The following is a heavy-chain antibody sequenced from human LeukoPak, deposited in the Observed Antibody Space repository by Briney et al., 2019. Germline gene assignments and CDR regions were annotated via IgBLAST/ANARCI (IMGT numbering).Heavy chain of an antibody. CDR2: IYSGYSDT. V-gene: IGHV5-51*01. Sequence: GESPKISCKGSGYSFTSYCIGWVRQMPGKGLEWMVIIYSGYSDTRYSPSFQGQVTISADKSISTAYLPWSSLKTSDTAMYYCASIPGPEEAYFDYWGQGTLVTVSS. CDR1: GYSFTSYC. D-gene: IGHD1-14*01. CDR3: ASIPGPEEAYFDY. J-gene: IGHJ4*01.